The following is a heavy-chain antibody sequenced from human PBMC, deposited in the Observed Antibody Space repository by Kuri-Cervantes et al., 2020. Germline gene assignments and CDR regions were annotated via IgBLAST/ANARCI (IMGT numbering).Heavy chain of an antibody. CDR2: IKGDGRQK. Sequence: GESLKISCAASGFTFSSYAMSWVRQAPGKGLEWVANIKGDGRQKYYVDSVKGRFTISRDNAKNSLYLQMNSLRAEDTAVYYCARDHGAAGTLGYWGQGTLVTVSS. V-gene: IGHV3-7*01. CDR3: ARDHGAAGTLGY. CDR1: GFTFSSYA. D-gene: IGHD6-13*01. J-gene: IGHJ4*02.